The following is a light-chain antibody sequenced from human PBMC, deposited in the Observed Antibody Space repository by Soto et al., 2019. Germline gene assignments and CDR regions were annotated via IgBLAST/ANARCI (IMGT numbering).Light chain of an antibody. CDR1: SSDVGGYNY. CDR3: CSYAGHSTYV. V-gene: IGLV2-23*02. Sequence: QSVVTQPASVSGSPGQSITISCTGTSSDVGGYNYVSWYQQHPGKVPKLMIYDVTNRPSGVSNRFSGSKSGNTASLTISGLQAEDETDYYCCSYAGHSTYVFGTGTKVTVL. CDR2: DVT. J-gene: IGLJ1*01.